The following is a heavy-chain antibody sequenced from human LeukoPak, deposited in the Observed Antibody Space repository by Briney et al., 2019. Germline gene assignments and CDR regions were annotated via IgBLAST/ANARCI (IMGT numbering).Heavy chain of an antibody. J-gene: IGHJ6*02. CDR2: IYSGGST. V-gene: IGHV3-66*01. CDR1: GFTFSSYA. CDR3: ARDPGHIVVVTANSRRMDV. D-gene: IGHD2-21*02. Sequence: GGSLRLSCAASGFTFSSYAMSWVRQAPGKGLEWVSVIYSGGSTYYADSVKGRFTISRDNSKNTLYLQMNSLRAEDTAVYYCARDPGHIVVVTANSRRMDVWGQGTTVTVSS.